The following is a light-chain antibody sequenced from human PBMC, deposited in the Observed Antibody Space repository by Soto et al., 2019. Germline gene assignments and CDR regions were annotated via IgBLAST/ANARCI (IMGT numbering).Light chain of an antibody. V-gene: IGLV1-44*01. J-gene: IGLJ2*01. Sequence: QSVVTQPPSASGTPGQRVTISCSGSSSNIGSNIVNWYQQLPGTAPKLLIFNNNHRPSGVPDRFSGSKSGTSASLAISGLQPEDEADYYCAAWDDSLTGVIFGGGTKLTVL. CDR2: NNN. CDR1: SSNIGSNI. CDR3: AAWDDSLTGVI.